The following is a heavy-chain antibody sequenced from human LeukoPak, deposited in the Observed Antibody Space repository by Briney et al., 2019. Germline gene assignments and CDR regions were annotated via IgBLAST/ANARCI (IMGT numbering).Heavy chain of an antibody. CDR1: GDSISSSSSY. Sequence: PSETLSLTCTVSGDSISSSSSYWGWIRQPPGEGLEWIGSIYYSGSTNYNPSLKSRVTISVDTSKNQFSLRLSSVTAADTAVYYCARVTGYIIEDYFDYWGQGTLVTVSS. D-gene: IGHD6-13*01. CDR3: ARVTGYIIEDYFDY. V-gene: IGHV4-39*07. J-gene: IGHJ4*02. CDR2: IYYSGST.